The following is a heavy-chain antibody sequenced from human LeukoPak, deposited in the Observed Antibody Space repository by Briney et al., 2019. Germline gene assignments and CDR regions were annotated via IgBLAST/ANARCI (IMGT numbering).Heavy chain of an antibody. J-gene: IGHJ4*02. CDR2: ISSSSSYI. CDR1: GFTFSSYE. D-gene: IGHD6-6*01. Sequence: GGSLRLSCAASGFTFSSYEMNWVRQAPGKGLEWVSSISSSSSYIYYADSVKGRFTISRDNAKNSLYLQMNSLRAEDTAVYYCARAGYSSSSVFDYWGQGTLVTVSS. CDR3: ARAGYSSSSVFDY. V-gene: IGHV3-21*01.